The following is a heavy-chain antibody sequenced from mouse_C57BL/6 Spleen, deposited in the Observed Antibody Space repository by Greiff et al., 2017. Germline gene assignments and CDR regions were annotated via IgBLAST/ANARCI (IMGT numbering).Heavy chain of an antibody. CDR1: GFNIKDYY. J-gene: IGHJ2*01. Sequence: VQLQQSGAELVRPGASVKLSCTASGFNIKDYYMHWVKQRPEQGLEWIGRIDPEDGDTEYAPKFQGKATMTADTASNTAYLQLSSLTSGDTAVYYCTCVYYYGSNYWGQGTTLTVSS. CDR3: TCVYYYGSNY. V-gene: IGHV14-1*01. CDR2: IDPEDGDT. D-gene: IGHD1-1*01.